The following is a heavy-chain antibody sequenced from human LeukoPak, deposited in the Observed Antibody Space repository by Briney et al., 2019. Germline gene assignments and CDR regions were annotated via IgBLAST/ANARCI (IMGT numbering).Heavy chain of an antibody. CDR1: GYTFTSYY. V-gene: IGHV1-46*01. Sequence: ASVKVSCKASGYTFTSYYMHWVRQAPGQGLEWMGIINPSGGSTSYAKKFQGRVTMTRYTSTSTVSMELSSLRSEDTAVYYCARVAIFGVVTLDAFDIWGQGTMVTVSS. J-gene: IGHJ3*02. CDR2: INPSGGST. D-gene: IGHD3-3*01. CDR3: ARVAIFGVVTLDAFDI.